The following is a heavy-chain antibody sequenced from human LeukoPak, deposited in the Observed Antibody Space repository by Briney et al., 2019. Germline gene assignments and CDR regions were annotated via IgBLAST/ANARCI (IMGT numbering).Heavy chain of an antibody. D-gene: IGHD2-2*01. Sequence: GGSLRLSCAASGFTFDDYAMHWVRQAPGKGLEWVSGISWNSGSIGYADSVKGRFTISRDNAKNSLYLQMNSLRADDTAVYYCAGVYCSSTSCPASYWGQGTLVTVSS. CDR1: GFTFDDYA. V-gene: IGHV3-9*01. CDR2: ISWNSGSI. CDR3: AGVYCSSTSCPASY. J-gene: IGHJ4*02.